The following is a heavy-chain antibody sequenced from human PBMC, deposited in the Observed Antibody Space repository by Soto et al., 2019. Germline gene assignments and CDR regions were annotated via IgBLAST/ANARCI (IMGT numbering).Heavy chain of an antibody. J-gene: IGHJ4*02. Sequence: PSETLSLTCGVFGGSFRGYFWSWIRQSPGKGLEWIGEINNGGGTRYNPSLKSRVTISIDTSKSQFSLKVTSVTAADTAVYYCAREKWLLGSHFFDLWGQGVLVTVSS. CDR3: AREKWLLGSHFFDL. CDR1: GGSFRGYF. CDR2: INNGGGT. V-gene: IGHV4-34*01. D-gene: IGHD3-22*01.